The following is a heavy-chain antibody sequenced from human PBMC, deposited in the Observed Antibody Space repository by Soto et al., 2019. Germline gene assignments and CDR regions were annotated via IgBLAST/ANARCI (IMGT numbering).Heavy chain of an antibody. CDR3: ARFPFDSNDWTNPRYFDI. V-gene: IGHV4-34*01. J-gene: IGHJ4*02. CDR2: SNHSGIT. CDR1: GGSFSDYY. Sequence: QVQIQQWGAGLLKPAETLSLTCAVYGGSFSDYYWSWIRQPPGKGLEWIGESNHSGITNYSPSLKSRVTMSVDTSTKQFSLKLTSVTASDTALYYCARFPFDSNDWTNPRYFDIWGQGTLVTVSS. D-gene: IGHD3-22*01.